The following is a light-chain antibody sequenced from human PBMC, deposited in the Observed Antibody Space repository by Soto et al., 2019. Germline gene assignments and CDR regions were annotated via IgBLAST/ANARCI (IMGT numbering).Light chain of an antibody. CDR3: QQYDIWPRT. J-gene: IGKJ1*01. V-gene: IGKV3-15*01. CDR2: TAS. CDR1: QNVRSN. Sequence: EILLTQSPGTLSVSPGERATLSCRASQNVRSNLAWYQQKPGQTPRLLIYTASTRDTGIPARFSGSGSGTEFTLTITRLQSDDFEVYYCQQYDIWPRTFGQGTKVDIK.